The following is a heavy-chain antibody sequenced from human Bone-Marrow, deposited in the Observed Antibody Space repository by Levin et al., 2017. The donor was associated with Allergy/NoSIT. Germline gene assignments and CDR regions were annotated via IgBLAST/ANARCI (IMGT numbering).Heavy chain of an antibody. Sequence: VASVKVSCEASGFTFRNYWMSWVRQAPGKGLEWVAEIKPDGNDKYYEGSVKGRFTISRDNAKNSLYLQMNSLRTEDTAVYFCATFEVGADWGQGTLVTVSS. CDR3: ATFEVGAD. D-gene: IGHD3-9*01. CDR1: GFTFRNYW. J-gene: IGHJ4*02. CDR2: IKPDGNDK. V-gene: IGHV3-7*02.